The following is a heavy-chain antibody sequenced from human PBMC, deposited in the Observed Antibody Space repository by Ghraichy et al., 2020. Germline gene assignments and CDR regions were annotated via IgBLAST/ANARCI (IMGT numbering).Heavy chain of an antibody. V-gene: IGHV4-39*01. CDR3: ARHENIVVVTAARGFDI. CDR1: GGSISSSSYF. CDR2: IYYYGNT. J-gene: IGHJ3*02. D-gene: IGHD2-21*02. Sequence: SETLSLTCSVSGGSISSSSYFWGWIRQPPGKGLEWIGSIYYYGNTYYNPSLKSRVTISVDTSKNQFSLKLSSVTAADTAVYYCARHENIVVVTAARGFDIWGQGTMVTVSS.